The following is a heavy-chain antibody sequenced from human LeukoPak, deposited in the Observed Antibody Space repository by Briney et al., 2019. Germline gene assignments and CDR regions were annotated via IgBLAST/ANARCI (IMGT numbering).Heavy chain of an antibody. CDR3: ARDGNYYDSSGPKGAFDI. CDR1: GGSISSYY. V-gene: IGHV4-4*09. CDR2: IYTSGST. J-gene: IGHJ3*02. D-gene: IGHD3-22*01. Sequence: SETLSLTCTVSGGSISSYYWSWIRQPPGKGLKWIGYIYTSGSTNYNPSLKSRVTISVDTSKNQFSLKLSSVTAADTAVYYCARDGNYYDSSGPKGAFDIWGQGTMVTVSS.